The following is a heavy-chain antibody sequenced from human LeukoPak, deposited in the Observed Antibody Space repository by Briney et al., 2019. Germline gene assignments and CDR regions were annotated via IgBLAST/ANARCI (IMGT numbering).Heavy chain of an antibody. V-gene: IGHV4-34*01. J-gene: IGHJ4*02. CDR2: INHSGST. Sequence: PSETLSLTCAVYGGSFSGYYWSWIRQPPGKGLEWIGEINHSGSTNYNPSLKSRVTISVDTSKNQFSLKLSSVTAADTAVYYCASGIAVAGFFHYWGQGTLVTVSS. CDR3: ASGIAVAGFFHY. D-gene: IGHD6-19*01. CDR1: GGSFSGYY.